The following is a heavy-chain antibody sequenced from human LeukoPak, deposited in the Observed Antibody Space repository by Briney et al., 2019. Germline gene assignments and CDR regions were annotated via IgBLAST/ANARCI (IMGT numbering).Heavy chain of an antibody. V-gene: IGHV1-18*01. D-gene: IGHD3-3*01. CDR1: GYTFTSYG. J-gene: IGHJ6*02. CDR3: ARDIRDGVDFWSGHPMDYYGMDV. CDR2: ISAYNGNT. Sequence: ASVTVSCKASGYTFTSYGISWVRQAPGQGLEWMGWISAYNGNTNYAQKLQGRVTMTTDTSTSTAYMELRSLRSDDTAVYYCARDIRDGVDFWSGHPMDYYGMDVWGQGTTVTVSS.